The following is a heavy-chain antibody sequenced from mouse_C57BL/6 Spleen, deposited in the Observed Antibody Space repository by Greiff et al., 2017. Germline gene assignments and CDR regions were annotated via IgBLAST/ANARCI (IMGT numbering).Heavy chain of an antibody. D-gene: IGHD2-3*01. CDR2: IYPGDGDT. J-gene: IGHJ2*01. CDR1: GYAFSSSW. Sequence: QVHVKQSGPELVKPGASVKISCKASGYAFSSSWMHWVKQRPGQGLEWIGRIYPGDGDTNYNGKFKGKATLTADKSSSTAYMQLRSLTSEDSAVYFSASEEDGYYPLYDFDYWGQGTTLTVSS. V-gene: IGHV1-82*01. CDR3: ASEEDGYYPLYDFDY.